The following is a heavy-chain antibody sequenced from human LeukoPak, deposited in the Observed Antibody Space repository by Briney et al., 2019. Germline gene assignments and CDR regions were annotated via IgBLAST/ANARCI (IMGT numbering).Heavy chain of an antibody. CDR2: IYYSGST. Sequence: SEPLSLTCTVSGGSISGYYWSWIRQPPGKGLEWIGSIYYSGSTYYNPSLKSRVTISVDTSKNQFSLKLSSVTAADTAVYYCARPGKVDSSGYYYNAVDYWGKGTLVTVSS. D-gene: IGHD3-22*01. CDR1: GGSISGYY. V-gene: IGHV4-59*05. CDR3: ARPGKVDSSGYYYNAVDY. J-gene: IGHJ4*02.